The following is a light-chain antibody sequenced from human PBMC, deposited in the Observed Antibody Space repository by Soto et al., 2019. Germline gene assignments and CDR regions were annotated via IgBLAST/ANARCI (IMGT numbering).Light chain of an antibody. CDR2: LGS. J-gene: IGKJ5*01. CDR1: QSLSHSSGYNY. V-gene: IGKV2-28*01. Sequence: EILLTQSPLSLSVSPGEPASISCRSSQSLSHSSGYNYLDWYLLKPGQPPQLLIYLGSNRGSGVPERFSGSGSDTDFTLTISRVETEDAGIYFCMQPLQTLITFGQGTRLEI. CDR3: MQPLQTLIT.